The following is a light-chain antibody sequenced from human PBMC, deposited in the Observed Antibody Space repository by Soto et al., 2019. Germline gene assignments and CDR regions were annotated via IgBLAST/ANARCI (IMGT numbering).Light chain of an antibody. CDR2: GAS. CDR1: QSVSSN. Sequence: EIVMTQSPATLSVSPGERATLSCRASQSVSSNLAWNQQKPGQAPRLLIYGASTRATGMPAMFSGSGSGTEFTLTISSLQSEDFAVYYCQQYNNLPTFGQGTKLEIK. CDR3: QQYNNLPT. V-gene: IGKV3-15*01. J-gene: IGKJ2*01.